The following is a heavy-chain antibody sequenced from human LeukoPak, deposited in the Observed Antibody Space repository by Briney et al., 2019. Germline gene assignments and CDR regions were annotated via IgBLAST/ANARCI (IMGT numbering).Heavy chain of an antibody. V-gene: IGHV1-69*13. CDR1: RGAFSSYA. CDR2: IIPIFGTA. D-gene: IGHD3-10*01. Sequence: SVKVSCKASRGAFSSYAIIWVRQAPGQGLEWMGGIIPIFGTANYAQKFQGRVTISADESTSTVYMELSSLRSEDTAVYYCARDVTMVRGARYRPYKWFDPWGQGTLVTVSS. J-gene: IGHJ5*02. CDR3: ARDVTMVRGARYRPYKWFDP.